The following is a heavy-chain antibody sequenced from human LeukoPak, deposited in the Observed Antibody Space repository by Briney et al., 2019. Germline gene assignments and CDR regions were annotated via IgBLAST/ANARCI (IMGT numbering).Heavy chain of an antibody. J-gene: IGHJ4*02. D-gene: IGHD3-10*01. CDR3: AKGELLYYFDY. CDR2: IFSGGNT. CDR1: GFTVSNNY. V-gene: IGHV3-53*05. Sequence: PGGSLRLSCAASGFTVSNNYMSWVRQAPGKGLEWVSVIFSGGNTYYADSVKGRFTISRDNSKNTLYLQMNSLRAGDTAVYYCAKGELLYYFDYWGQGTLVTVSS.